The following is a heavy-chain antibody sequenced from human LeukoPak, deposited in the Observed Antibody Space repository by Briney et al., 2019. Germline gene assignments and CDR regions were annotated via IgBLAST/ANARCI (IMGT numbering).Heavy chain of an antibody. Sequence: PGGSLRLSCAASGFTFSSYAMSWVRQAPGKGLEWVSAISGSGGSTYYADSVKGRFTISRDNSKNTLYLQMNSLRAEDTAVYYCAKRPGNGGELLADYWGQGTLVTVSS. CDR1: GFTFSSYA. V-gene: IGHV3-23*01. CDR2: ISGSGGST. J-gene: IGHJ4*02. D-gene: IGHD3-10*01. CDR3: AKRPGNGGELLADY.